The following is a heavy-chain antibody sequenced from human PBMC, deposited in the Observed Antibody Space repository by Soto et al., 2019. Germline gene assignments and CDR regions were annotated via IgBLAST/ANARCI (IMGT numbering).Heavy chain of an antibody. Sequence: ASVKVSCNASGYTFTSYAMHWVRQAPGQRLEWMGWINAGNGNTKYSQKFQGRVTITRDTSASTAYMELSSLRSEDTAVYYCARRDSIAASYYFDYWGQGTLVTVSS. CDR1: GYTFTSYA. J-gene: IGHJ4*02. V-gene: IGHV1-3*01. CDR2: INAGNGNT. D-gene: IGHD6-6*01. CDR3: ARRDSIAASYYFDY.